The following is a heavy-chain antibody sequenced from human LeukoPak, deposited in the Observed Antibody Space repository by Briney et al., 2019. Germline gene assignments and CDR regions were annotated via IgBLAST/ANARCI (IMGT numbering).Heavy chain of an antibody. J-gene: IGHJ1*01. Sequence: GASVKVSCKASGYTFTSYYMHWVRQAPGQGLEWMGIINPSGGSTSYAQKLQGRVTMTTDTYTSTAYMELRSLRSDDTAVYYCASSDGKYFQHWGQGTLVTVSS. CDR3: ASSDGKYFQH. D-gene: IGHD1-1*01. CDR2: INPSGGST. V-gene: IGHV1-46*01. CDR1: GYTFTSYY.